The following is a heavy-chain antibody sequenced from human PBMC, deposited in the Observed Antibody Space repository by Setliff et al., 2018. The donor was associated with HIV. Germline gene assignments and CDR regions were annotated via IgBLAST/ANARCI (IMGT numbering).Heavy chain of an antibody. CDR3: GSSSGWYDSPDY. CDR1: GGTFSSYA. CDR2: IIPLGIA. D-gene: IGHD6-19*01. V-gene: IGHV1-69*10. Sequence: SVKVSCKASGGTFSSYAISWVRQAPGQGLEWMGGIIPLGIANYAQKFQGRVTITADKSTSTAYMELSSLRSEDTAAYYCGSSSGWYDSPDYWGQGTLVTVSS. J-gene: IGHJ4*02.